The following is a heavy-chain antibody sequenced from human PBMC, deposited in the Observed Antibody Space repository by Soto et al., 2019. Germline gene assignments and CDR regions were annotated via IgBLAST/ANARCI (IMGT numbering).Heavy chain of an antibody. D-gene: IGHD4-4*01. CDR2: INHSGST. V-gene: IGHV4-34*01. CDR3: ARVVTTVTTGMDV. Sequence: SETLSLTCAVYGGSFSGYYWSWIRQPPGKGLEWIGEINHSGSTNYNPSLKSRVTISVDTSKNQFSLKLSSVTAADTAVYYCARVVTTVTTGMDVWGKGTTVTVSS. CDR1: GGSFSGYY. J-gene: IGHJ6*03.